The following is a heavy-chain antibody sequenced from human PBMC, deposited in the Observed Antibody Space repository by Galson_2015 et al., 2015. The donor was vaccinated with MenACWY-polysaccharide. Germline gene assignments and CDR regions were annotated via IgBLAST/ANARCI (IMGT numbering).Heavy chain of an antibody. J-gene: IGHJ4*02. CDR2: IKSDGSST. Sequence: LRLSCAASGFTFSTYWMHWVRQAPGKGLVWVSRIKSDGSSTNYADSVKGRFTISRDNAKNTLYLQMNSLRAEDTALYYCARGYSAYDWGQGTLVTGSA. D-gene: IGHD5-12*01. V-gene: IGHV3-74*01. CDR1: GFTFSTYW. CDR3: ARGYSAYD.